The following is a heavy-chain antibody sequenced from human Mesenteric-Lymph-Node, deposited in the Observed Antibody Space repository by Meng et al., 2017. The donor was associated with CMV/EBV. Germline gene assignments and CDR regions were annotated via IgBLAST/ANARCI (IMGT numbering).Heavy chain of an antibody. CDR3: ARVRITMIVVGAFDI. V-gene: IGHV4-59*01. D-gene: IGHD3-22*01. Sequence: SETLSLTCTVSGGSISSYYWSWIRQPPGKGLEWIGYIYYSGSTNYNPSLKSRVTISVDTSKNQFSLKLSSVTAADTAVYYCARVRITMIVVGAFDIWGQGTMVTVSS. CDR1: GGSISSYY. CDR2: IYYSGST. J-gene: IGHJ3*02.